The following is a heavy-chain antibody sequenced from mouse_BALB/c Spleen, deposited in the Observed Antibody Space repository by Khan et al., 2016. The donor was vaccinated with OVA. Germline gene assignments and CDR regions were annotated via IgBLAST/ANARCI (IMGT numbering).Heavy chain of an antibody. CDR3: ARDGAYYRNDGWFAY. V-gene: IGHV1-4*01. J-gene: IGHJ3*01. CDR2: INPSSGYT. D-gene: IGHD2-14*01. CDR1: GYTFTSYT. Sequence: QVQLQQSGAELARPGASVKMSCKASGYTFTSYTIHWIKQRPGQGLEWIGYINPSSGYTNYNQKFKDKATLTADKSSTIAYMQLSSLTSDDSAVYYCARDGAYYRNDGWFAYWGQGTLVTVSA.